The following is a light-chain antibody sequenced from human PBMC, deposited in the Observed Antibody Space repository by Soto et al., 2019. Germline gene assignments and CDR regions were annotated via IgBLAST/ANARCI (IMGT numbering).Light chain of an antibody. CDR1: QSVSSSY. Sequence: EIVLTQSPGTLSLSPGERATLSCRASQSVSSSYLAWYQQKPGQAPRLLIYGASSRATGIPDRFSGSGSGTDFTLTISRLEPEDFAVYYCQQSVAGTFGQGTKLEIK. J-gene: IGKJ2*02. CDR2: GAS. CDR3: QQSVAGT. V-gene: IGKV3-20*01.